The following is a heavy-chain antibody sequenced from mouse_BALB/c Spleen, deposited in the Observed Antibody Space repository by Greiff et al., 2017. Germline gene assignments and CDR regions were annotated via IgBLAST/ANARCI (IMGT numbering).Heavy chain of an antibody. V-gene: IGHV7-3*02. Sequence: EVKLVESGGGLVQPGGSLRLSCATSGFTFTDYYMSWVRQPPGKALEWLGFIRNKANGYTTEYSASVKGRFTISRDNSQSILYLQMNTLRAEDSATYYCARVRQLGLLYAMDYWGQGTSVTVSS. CDR1: GFTFTDYY. CDR3: ARVRQLGLLYAMDY. CDR2: IRNKANGYTT. J-gene: IGHJ4*01. D-gene: IGHD3-2*01.